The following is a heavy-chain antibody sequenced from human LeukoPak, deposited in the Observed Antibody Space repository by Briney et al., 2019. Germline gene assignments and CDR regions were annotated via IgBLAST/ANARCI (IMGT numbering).Heavy chain of an antibody. CDR1: GFTVSANY. CDR2: IYTGGST. J-gene: IGHJ5*01. Sequence: TGGSLRLSCAASGFTVSANYMGWVRQAPGSALEWVSPIYTGGSTYYANSVKGKFTISRYKSKKTLILKMNNLRGDDTAKYYCARLGFSSHSYWFASGGQGTLVAVSS. V-gene: IGHV3-66*04. D-gene: IGHD6-13*01. CDR3: ARLGFSSHSYWFAS.